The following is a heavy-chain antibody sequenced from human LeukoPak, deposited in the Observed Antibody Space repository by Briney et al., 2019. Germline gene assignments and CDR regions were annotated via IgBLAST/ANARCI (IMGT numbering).Heavy chain of an antibody. V-gene: IGHV4-39*07. CDR1: GGSINSDSDY. J-gene: IGHJ4*02. Sequence: SETLSLTCTVSGGSINSDSDYWGWIRQPPGKGLEWIGEINHSGSTNYNPSLKSRVTISVDTSKNQFSLKLSSVTAADTSVYYCARRTGLGTNYYDSSGYYYYFDYWGQGTLVTVSS. D-gene: IGHD3-22*01. CDR2: INHSGST. CDR3: ARRTGLGTNYYDSSGYYYYFDY.